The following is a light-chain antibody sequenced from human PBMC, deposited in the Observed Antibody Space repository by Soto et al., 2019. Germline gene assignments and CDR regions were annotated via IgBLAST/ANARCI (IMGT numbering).Light chain of an antibody. Sequence: DIQMTQSPSTLSASLGDTVTVPCRASQSVSGWLAWYQQKPGSAPMVVISAASNLESGVPSRFSGRGSGTEFTPTXXNXQPGDSALYFCQESYSTPLAFDGGTKVDIK. V-gene: IGKV1-5*01. CDR2: AAS. J-gene: IGKJ4*01. CDR1: QSVSGW. CDR3: QESYSTPLA.